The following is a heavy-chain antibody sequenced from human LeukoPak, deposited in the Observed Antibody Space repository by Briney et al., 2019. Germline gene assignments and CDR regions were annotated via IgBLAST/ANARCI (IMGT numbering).Heavy chain of an antibody. Sequence: ASVKVSCKASGYTFTSYGISWVRQAPGQGLEWMGWISAYNGNTNYAQKFQERVTITRDMSTSTAYMELSSLRSEDTAVYYCAAITTWPEWEPEEWGQGTLVTVSS. D-gene: IGHD1-26*01. CDR3: AAITTWPEWEPEE. J-gene: IGHJ4*02. V-gene: IGHV1-18*01. CDR1: GYTFTSYG. CDR2: ISAYNGNT.